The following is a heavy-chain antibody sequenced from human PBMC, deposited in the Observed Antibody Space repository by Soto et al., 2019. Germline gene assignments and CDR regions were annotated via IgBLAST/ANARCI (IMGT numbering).Heavy chain of an antibody. D-gene: IGHD2-8*01. Sequence: QVQLVQSGGEVTKPGASVKVSCKSSGYTFTSYGVSWVRQAPGQGLEWLGWISVYTGNTKQAQKFQDRVTLTTEASTSTAYMELRSLRSDDTAVYYCARDRCTPDRCYTHHFDVWGQGTTVTVSS. CDR1: GYTFTSYG. CDR2: ISVYTGNT. V-gene: IGHV1-18*04. CDR3: ARDRCTPDRCYTHHFDV. J-gene: IGHJ6*02.